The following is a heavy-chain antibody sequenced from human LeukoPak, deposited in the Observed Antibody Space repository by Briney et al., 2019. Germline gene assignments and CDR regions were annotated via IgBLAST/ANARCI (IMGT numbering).Heavy chain of an antibody. CDR1: GGTFSSDT. CDR2: IIPILGIA. CDR3: ARLYFDRLVTGDTFDM. J-gene: IGHJ3*02. D-gene: IGHD3-9*01. V-gene: IGHV1-69*02. Sequence: EASVKVSCKASGGTFSSDTINWVRQAPGQGLEWMGRIIPILGIANYAQEFQGRVTITADKSTGTAYMELRSLRSEDTALYYCARLYFDRLVTGDTFDMWGQGTMVSVSS.